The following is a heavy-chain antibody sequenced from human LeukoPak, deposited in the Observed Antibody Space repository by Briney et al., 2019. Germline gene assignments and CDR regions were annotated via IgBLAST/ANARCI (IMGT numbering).Heavy chain of an antibody. CDR3: ARARISGSYYPFDY. Sequence: GRSLRLSCAASGFTFSSYAMQWVRQAPGKGLEWVAVISYDGSNKHYADSVKGRFTISRDNSKNTLYLYMNSLRPDDTAVYYCARARISGSYYPFDYWGQGTLVTVSS. CDR2: ISYDGSNK. D-gene: IGHD1-26*01. V-gene: IGHV3-30-3*01. J-gene: IGHJ4*02. CDR1: GFTFSSYA.